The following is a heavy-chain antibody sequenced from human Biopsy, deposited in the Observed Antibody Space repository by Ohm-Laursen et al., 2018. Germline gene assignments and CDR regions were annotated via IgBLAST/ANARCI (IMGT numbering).Heavy chain of an antibody. D-gene: IGHD5/OR15-5a*01. CDR1: GGSMSSYY. Sequence: SETLSLTCTVSGGSMSSYYWTWIRQPPGKGLEWIGYIYNSGSTNYNPSLKSRVTISVAVDTSKSQFSLRLSSVTAADTAMHYCARGEAGVYDALDIWGQGTMVIVSS. V-gene: IGHV4-59*01. CDR3: ARGEAGVYDALDI. J-gene: IGHJ3*02. CDR2: IYNSGST.